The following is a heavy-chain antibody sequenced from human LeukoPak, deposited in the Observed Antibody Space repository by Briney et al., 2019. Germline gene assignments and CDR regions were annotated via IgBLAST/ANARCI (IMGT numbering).Heavy chain of an antibody. CDR2: ISGSGGST. CDR1: GFTFSSYA. D-gene: IGHD2-8*01. CDR3: AKSPPSLMVYDYYYYYMDV. V-gene: IGHV3-23*01. J-gene: IGHJ6*03. Sequence: GGSLRLSCAASGFTFSSYAMSWVRQAPGKGLEWVSAISGSGGSTYYADSVKGRFTISRDNSKITLYLQMNSLRAEDTAVYYCAKSPPSLMVYDYYYYYMDVWGKGTTVTVSS.